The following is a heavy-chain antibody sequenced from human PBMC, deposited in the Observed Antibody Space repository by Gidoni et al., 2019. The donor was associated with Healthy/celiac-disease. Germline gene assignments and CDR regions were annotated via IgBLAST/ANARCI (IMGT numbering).Heavy chain of an antibody. D-gene: IGHD4-17*01. CDR1: GFPFRRYA. J-gene: IGHJ3*02. CDR2: ISYDGSNK. Sequence: QVQLLESGGGVVQPGRSLRLPCAASGFPFRRYAMHWVRQAPGKGLEWVAVISYDGSNKYYADSVKGRFTISRDNSKNTLYLKMNSLRAEDTAVYYCARDRDYGDYGLVFDIWGQGTMVTVSS. V-gene: IGHV3-30-3*01. CDR3: ARDRDYGDYGLVFDI.